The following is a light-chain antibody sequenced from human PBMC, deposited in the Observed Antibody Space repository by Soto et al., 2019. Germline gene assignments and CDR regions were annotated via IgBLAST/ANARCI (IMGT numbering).Light chain of an antibody. CDR1: TGAVTSGHY. Sequence: AVTQEPSLTVSPGGTVTLTCGSSTGAVTSGHYPYWFQQKPGQAPRTLIYDTSNKHSWTPARFSGSLLGGKAALTLSGAQPEDEAEYYCLLSYSGAGGVFGGGTKLTVL. CDR3: LLSYSGAGGV. V-gene: IGLV7-46*01. CDR2: DTS. J-gene: IGLJ2*01.